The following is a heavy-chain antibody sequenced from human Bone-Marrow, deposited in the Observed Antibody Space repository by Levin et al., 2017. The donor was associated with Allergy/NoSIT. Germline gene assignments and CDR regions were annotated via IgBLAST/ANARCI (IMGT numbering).Heavy chain of an antibody. V-gene: IGHV3-23*01. CDR3: VRGLVYDNGGSHH. CDR2: IKSDGETT. CDR1: GFTFSSQA. J-gene: IGHJ5*02. D-gene: IGHD3-22*01. Sequence: PGGSLRLSCAASGFTFSSQAMNWVRQAPGKGLEWVSGIKSDGETTYYADPVKGRFVISRDNSKSTLYLQLNNLRAEDTALYYCVRGLVYDNGGSHHWGQGTLVTVSS.